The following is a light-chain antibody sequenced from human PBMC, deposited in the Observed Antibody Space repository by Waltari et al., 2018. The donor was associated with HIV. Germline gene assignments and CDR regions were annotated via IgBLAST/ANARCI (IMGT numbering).Light chain of an antibody. Sequence: VMTQSPDSLAVSLGAGATINCKSSKSLFYSSNNKNYLAWYQQKPGQPPKLLIHWASTRISGVPDRFSGSESTTEFTLTIRSLQAEDVAVYYCHQYFSTPQTCGQGTKV. CDR1: KSLFYSSNNKNY. V-gene: IGKV4-1*01. J-gene: IGKJ1*01. CDR2: WAS. CDR3: HQYFSTPQT.